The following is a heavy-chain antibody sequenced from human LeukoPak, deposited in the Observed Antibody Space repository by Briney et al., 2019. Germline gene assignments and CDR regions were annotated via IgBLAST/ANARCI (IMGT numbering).Heavy chain of an antibody. CDR3: ARGKEYRFDY. D-gene: IGHD2-2*01. V-gene: IGHV3-33*01. Sequence: GGSVRLSCAATGFTFSSYGMHWVLQAPGKGLEWVAVIWYDGSNKYYADSVKGRFTISRDNSKNTLYLQMNSLRAEDTAVYYCARGKEYRFDYWGQGTLVTVSS. CDR1: GFTFSSYG. CDR2: IWYDGSNK. J-gene: IGHJ4*02.